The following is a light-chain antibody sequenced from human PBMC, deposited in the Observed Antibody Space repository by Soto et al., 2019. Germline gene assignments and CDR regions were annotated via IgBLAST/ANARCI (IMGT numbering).Light chain of an antibody. J-gene: IGLJ2*01. CDR1: TSDVGGYNY. Sequence: QPVLTQYASVSGSPGQSITISCTGTTSDVGGYNYVSWYQQHPAKAPKLLIYEVTNRPSGVSNRFSGSKSGNTASLTISGLQAEDEADYYCSSFTSSSTVIFGGGTKVTVL. CDR3: SSFTSSSTVI. V-gene: IGLV2-14*01. CDR2: EVT.